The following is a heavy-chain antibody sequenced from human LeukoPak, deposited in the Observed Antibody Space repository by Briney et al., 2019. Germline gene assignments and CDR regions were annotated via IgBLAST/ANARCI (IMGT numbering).Heavy chain of an antibody. CDR2: ISSSSSYI. V-gene: IGHV3-21*01. D-gene: IGHD6-6*01. Sequence: GGSLRLSCAASGFTFSSCSMNWVRQAPGKGLEWVSYISSSSSYIYYADSVKGRFTISRDNAKNSLYLQMNSLRAEDTAVYYCARVAAARLWGDFDYWGQGTLVTVSS. CDR1: GFTFSSCS. J-gene: IGHJ4*02. CDR3: ARVAAARLWGDFDY.